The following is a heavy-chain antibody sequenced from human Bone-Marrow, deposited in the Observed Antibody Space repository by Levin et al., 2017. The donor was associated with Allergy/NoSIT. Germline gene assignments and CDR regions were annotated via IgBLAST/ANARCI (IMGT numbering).Heavy chain of an antibody. J-gene: IGHJ4*02. CDR1: GFTFSDHY. D-gene: IGHD6-13*01. V-gene: IGHV3-72*01. Sequence: PGGSLRLSCAASGFTFSDHYMDWVRQAPGKGLEWVGRTRNKANSYTTEYAASVKGRFTISRDDSKNSLYLQMNSLKTEDTAVYYCARDHGYSSSWYYFDYWGQGTLVTVSS. CDR2: TRNKANSYTT. CDR3: ARDHGYSSSWYYFDY.